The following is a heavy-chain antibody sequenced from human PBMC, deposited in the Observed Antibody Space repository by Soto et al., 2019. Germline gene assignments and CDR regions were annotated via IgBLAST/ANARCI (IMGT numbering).Heavy chain of an antibody. V-gene: IGHV4-61*08. CDR3: ARAERAEAMVFSSVGHWFDP. CDR1: GGSVISDAYY. CDR2: VSYSGST. Sequence: QVQRQESGPGLVKPSETLSLTCTVSGGSVISDAYYWSWIRQPPGKGLEWIGHVSYSGSTNYNPSLKSRVTLSVDTSKSQFSLRLTSVTAADTAVYFCARAERAEAMVFSSVGHWFDPWGQGTLVTVSS. J-gene: IGHJ5*02. D-gene: IGHD5-18*01.